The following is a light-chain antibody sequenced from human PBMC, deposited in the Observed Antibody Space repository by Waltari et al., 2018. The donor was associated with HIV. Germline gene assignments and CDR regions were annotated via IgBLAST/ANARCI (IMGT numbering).Light chain of an antibody. Sequence: QSALTQPASVSGSPGQSITISFTGTSSHVGGYNYVSWYQHHPDKTPKLLIYYVSQRPSGVSNLFSGSKSGNTAALTISGLQAEDEADYYCSSYASSSTPNWVFGGGTKLTVL. CDR3: SSYASSSTPNWV. CDR1: SSHVGGYNY. J-gene: IGLJ3*02. V-gene: IGLV2-14*01. CDR2: YVS.